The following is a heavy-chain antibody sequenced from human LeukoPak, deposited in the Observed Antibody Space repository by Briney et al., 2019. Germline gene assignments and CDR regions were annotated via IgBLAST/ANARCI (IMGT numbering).Heavy chain of an antibody. Sequence: PSETLSLTRTVSGGSISSSSYYWGWIRQPPGKGLEWIGSIYYSGSTYYNPSLKSRVTISVDTSKNQFSLKLSSVTAADTAVYYCASGIEYSSSKFDYWGQGTLVTVSS. CDR1: GGSISSSSYY. J-gene: IGHJ4*02. D-gene: IGHD6-6*01. CDR3: ASGIEYSSSKFDY. CDR2: IYYSGST. V-gene: IGHV4-39*01.